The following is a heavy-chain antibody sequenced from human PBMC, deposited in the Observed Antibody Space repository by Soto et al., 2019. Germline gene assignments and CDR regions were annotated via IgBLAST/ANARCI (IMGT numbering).Heavy chain of an antibody. CDR3: ARAAWSSGSPRFDY. Sequence: GASVKVSCTASGYTFTSYTIHWVRQAPGQSLEWMGWINAGQGNTKYSQKFQDRVTLTRDTSASTAYMDLSSLRSEDTAVYYCARAAWSSGSPRFDYWGQGTLVTVSS. CDR2: INAGQGNT. V-gene: IGHV1-3*01. D-gene: IGHD3-10*01. J-gene: IGHJ4*02. CDR1: GYTFTSYT.